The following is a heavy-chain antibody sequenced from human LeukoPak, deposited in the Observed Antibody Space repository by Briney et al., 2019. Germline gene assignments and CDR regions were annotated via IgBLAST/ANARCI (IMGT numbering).Heavy chain of an antibody. J-gene: IGHJ4*02. V-gene: IGHV3-7*03. CDR1: GFTFSSYW. CDR3: AKENLGHFDY. Sequence: GGSLRLSCAASGFTFSSYWMSWVRQAPGKGLEWVANIKQDGSEKYYVDSVKGRFTISRDNSKNTLYLQMNSLRAEDTAIYYCAKENLGHFDYWGQGTLVTVSS. CDR2: IKQDGSEK. D-gene: IGHD1-14*01.